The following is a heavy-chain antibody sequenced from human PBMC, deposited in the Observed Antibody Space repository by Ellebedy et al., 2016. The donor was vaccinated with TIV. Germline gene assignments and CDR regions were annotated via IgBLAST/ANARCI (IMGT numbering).Heavy chain of an antibody. V-gene: IGHV1-69*01. Sequence: KFQGRVTITADESTGTAYMELSSLRSDDTAVYYCARGQRRQPHCYFDLWGRGTLVTVSS. D-gene: IGHD1-1*01. CDR3: ARGQRRQPHCYFDL. J-gene: IGHJ2*01.